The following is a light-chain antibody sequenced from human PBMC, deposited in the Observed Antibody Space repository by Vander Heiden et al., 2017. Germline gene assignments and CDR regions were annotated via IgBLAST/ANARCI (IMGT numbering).Light chain of an antibody. CDR2: SAS. J-gene: IGKJ1*01. Sequence: ENELTPSPPPLSLFPAERATLTCRASRGHSSSYLAWYQQQPGQAPSLLIYSASTSVHGVPDRISGSGAGTAFTLTISRMEHEDFAVYYCLQYGSSPRETFGQGTKVEIK. V-gene: IGKV3-20*01. CDR3: LQYGSSPRET. CDR1: RGHSSSY.